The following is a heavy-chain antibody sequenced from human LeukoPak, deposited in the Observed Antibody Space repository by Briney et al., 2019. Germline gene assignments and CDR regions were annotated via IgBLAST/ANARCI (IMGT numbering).Heavy chain of an antibody. CDR3: ARENLNYYGSGSYLY. CDR2: INPETGAT. CDR1: GYPFSGYY. D-gene: IGHD3-10*01. J-gene: IGHJ4*02. V-gene: IGHV1-2*02. Sequence: ASVKVSCKASGYPFSGYYIHWVRQGPGQGLEWLGWINPETGATKYAQRFEGRVTLTRDTSVTTVHMELSGLRSDDSTVYYCARENLNYYGSGSYLYWGQGSQVTVSS.